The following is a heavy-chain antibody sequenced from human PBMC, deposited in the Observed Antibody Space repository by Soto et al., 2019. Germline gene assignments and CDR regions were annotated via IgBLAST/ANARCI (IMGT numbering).Heavy chain of an antibody. V-gene: IGHV3-33*01. Sequence: PGGSLRLSCAASGFTFSSYGMHWVRQAPGKGLEWVAVIWYDGSNKYYADSVKGRFTISRDNSKNTLYLQMNSLRAEDTAVYYCASSGYSGRLQFDYWGQGTLVTVSS. J-gene: IGHJ4*02. D-gene: IGHD5-12*01. CDR1: GFTFSSYG. CDR3: ASSGYSGRLQFDY. CDR2: IWYDGSNK.